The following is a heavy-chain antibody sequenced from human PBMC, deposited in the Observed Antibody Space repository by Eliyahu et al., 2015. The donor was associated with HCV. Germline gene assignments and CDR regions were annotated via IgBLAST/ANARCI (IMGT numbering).Heavy chain of an antibody. V-gene: IGHV1-2*02. CDR2: INPNNGGR. J-gene: IGHJ4*02. CDR3: ARDRELWFGDISQVFDY. CDR1: GXPFTDSY. Sequence: QVQLVQSGAEVKKPGASVKVSCKASGXPFTDSYMHWVRQAPGQGLEWMGWINPNNGGRNYARKFQGRVTMTGDTSTSTVYMELSRLRSDDTAVYYCARDRELWFGDISQVFDYWGQGTLVTVSS. D-gene: IGHD3-10*01.